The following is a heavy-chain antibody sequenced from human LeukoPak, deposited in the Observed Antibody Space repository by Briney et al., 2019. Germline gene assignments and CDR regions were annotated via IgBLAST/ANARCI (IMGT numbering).Heavy chain of an antibody. CDR1: GYRFTDYW. CDR2: IYPGDSDT. CDR3: ARHDSSRLY. D-gene: IGHD6-13*01. V-gene: IGHV5-51*01. Sequence: GESLKISCKASGYRFTDYWIAWVRQMPGKGLEWMGVIYPGDSDTRYSPSFQGQVTISADKSISTAYLQWSSLKASDTAMYYCARHDSSRLYWGQGTLVTVSS. J-gene: IGHJ4*02.